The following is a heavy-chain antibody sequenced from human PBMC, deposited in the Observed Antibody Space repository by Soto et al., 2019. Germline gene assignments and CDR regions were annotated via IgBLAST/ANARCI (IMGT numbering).Heavy chain of an antibody. Sequence: SQTLSLTCAISGDSVSSTSTAWSWIRQSPSRGLEWLGRTYYRSKWYSDYAVSVKGRITINPDTSKNQFSLQLNSVTPEDTAVYYCARGSYYSGWVWGQGTLVTVSS. J-gene: IGHJ4*02. CDR3: ARGSYYSGWV. CDR1: GDSVSSTSTA. CDR2: TYYRSKWYS. V-gene: IGHV6-1*01. D-gene: IGHD6-19*01.